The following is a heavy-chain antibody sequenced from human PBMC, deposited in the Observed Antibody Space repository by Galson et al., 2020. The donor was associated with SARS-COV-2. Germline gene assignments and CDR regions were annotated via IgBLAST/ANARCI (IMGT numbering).Heavy chain of an antibody. CDR3: ARHGASSGWYEGIDY. V-gene: IGHV5-51*01. CDR2: IYPDDPYT. J-gene: IGHJ4*02. Sequence: GESLKISCKASRYSFTNYWIGWVRQMPGKGLEWMGVIYPDDPYTIYSPSFQGQVNISADKSITTAYLQWSGLKASDTAMYYCARHGASSGWYEGIDYWGQGTLVAVSS. CDR1: RYSFTNYW. D-gene: IGHD6-19*01.